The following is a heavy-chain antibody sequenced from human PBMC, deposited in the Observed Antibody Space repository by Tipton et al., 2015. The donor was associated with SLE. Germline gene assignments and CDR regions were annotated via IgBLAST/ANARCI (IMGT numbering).Heavy chain of an antibody. V-gene: IGHV4-31*03. J-gene: IGHJ4*02. D-gene: IGHD3-22*01. Sequence: TLSLTCTVSGGSISSGNYYWSWIRQHPGKGLEWIGYIYYSGSTYFNPSLKRRVTISVDTSKSQFSPKLSSVTAADTAVYYCARYRVITYYFDYWGQGTLVTVSS. CDR2: IYYSGST. CDR1: GGSISSGNYY. CDR3: ARYRVITYYFDY.